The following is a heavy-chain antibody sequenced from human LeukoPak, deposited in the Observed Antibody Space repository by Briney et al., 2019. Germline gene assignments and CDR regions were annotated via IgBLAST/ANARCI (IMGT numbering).Heavy chain of an antibody. V-gene: IGHV4-59*01. D-gene: IGHD5-18*01. J-gene: IGHJ6*03. CDR1: GGSISSYY. Sequence: PETLSLTCTVSGGSISSYYWSWIRQPPGKGLECIGDIYYSGSTNYNPSLKSRVTISVDSSKNQFSLKLSSVTAADTAVYYCARTTEGGYTYDYFYYYYMDVWGKGTTVTISS. CDR2: IYYSGST. CDR3: ARTTEGGYTYDYFYYYYMDV.